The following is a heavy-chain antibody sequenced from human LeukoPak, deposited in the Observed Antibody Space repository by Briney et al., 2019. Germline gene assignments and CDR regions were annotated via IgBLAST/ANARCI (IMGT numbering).Heavy chain of an antibody. CDR1: GGSISSYY. CDR3: ARDAYDILTGYHDAFDI. J-gene: IGHJ3*02. V-gene: IGHV4-59*01. D-gene: IGHD3-9*01. CDR2: IYYSGST. Sequence: PSETLSLTCTVSGGSISSYYWSWIRQPPGKGLEWIGYIYYSGSTNYNPSLKSRVTISVDTSKNQFSLKLSSVTAADTAVYYCARDAYDILTGYHDAFDIWRQGTMVTVSS.